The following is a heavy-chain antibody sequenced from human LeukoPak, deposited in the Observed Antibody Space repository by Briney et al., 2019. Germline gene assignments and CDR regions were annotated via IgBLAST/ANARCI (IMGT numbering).Heavy chain of an antibody. CDR1: GFSFGDYA. J-gene: IGHJ6*02. CDR2: ISWNSDRI. V-gene: IGHV3-9*01. Sequence: GRSLRLSCAASGFSFGDYAMHWVRQAPGKGLEWVSGISWNSDRITYADSAKGRFTISRANTKNSLYLQMNSLRGEDTALYFCAKDSRGDFYGMDVWGQGTAVTVSS. D-gene: IGHD4-17*01. CDR3: AKDSRGDFYGMDV.